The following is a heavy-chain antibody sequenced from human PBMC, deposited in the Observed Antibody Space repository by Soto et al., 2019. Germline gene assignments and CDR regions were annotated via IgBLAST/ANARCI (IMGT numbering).Heavy chain of an antibody. CDR2: IYHSGST. Sequence: SETLSLTCAVSGGSISSGGYSWSWIRQPPGKGLEWIGYIYHSGSTYYNPSLKSRVTMSVDRSKNQFSLKLSSVAAADTAVYYCARGDYDFWSGYQAAFDIWGQGTMVTVSS. V-gene: IGHV4-30-2*01. D-gene: IGHD3-3*01. J-gene: IGHJ3*02. CDR1: GGSISSGGYS. CDR3: ARGDYDFWSGYQAAFDI.